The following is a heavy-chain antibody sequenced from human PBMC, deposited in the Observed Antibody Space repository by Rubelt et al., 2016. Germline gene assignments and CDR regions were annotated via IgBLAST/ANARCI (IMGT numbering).Heavy chain of an antibody. Sequence: QVQLVQSGAEVKKPGASVKVSCKASGYTFTSYGISWVRQAPGQGLEWMGWISAYNGNTNVATKVQGRGTMTTDASTSTAYMERRSLRSDDTAVYYCARLFIVGAPNWFDPWGQGTLVTVSS. CDR1: GYTFTSYG. J-gene: IGHJ5*02. CDR3: ARLFIVGAPNWFDP. D-gene: IGHD1-26*01. V-gene: IGHV1-18*01. CDR2: ISAYNGNT.